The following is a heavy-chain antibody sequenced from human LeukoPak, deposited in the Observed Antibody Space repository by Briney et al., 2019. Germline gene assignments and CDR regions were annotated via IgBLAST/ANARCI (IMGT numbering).Heavy chain of an antibody. Sequence: SETLSLTCTVSGGSISSSSYYWGWIRQPPGKGLEWIGSIYYSGSTYYNPSLKSRVTISVDTSKNQFSLKLSSVTAADTAVYYCARGEDFLFDYWGQGTLVTVSS. V-gene: IGHV4-39*01. J-gene: IGHJ4*02. D-gene: IGHD2-21*01. CDR1: GGSISSSSYY. CDR2: IYYSGST. CDR3: ARGEDFLFDY.